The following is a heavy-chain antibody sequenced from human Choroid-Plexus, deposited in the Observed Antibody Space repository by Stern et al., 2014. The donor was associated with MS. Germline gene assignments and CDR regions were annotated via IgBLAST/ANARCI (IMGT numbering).Heavy chain of an antibody. D-gene: IGHD3-3*01. CDR3: ARDQRGITIFGVVTDYYYLGMDV. V-gene: IGHV1-2*02. J-gene: IGHJ6*02. CDR2: INPNTGGT. Sequence: QVQLVQSGAEVKKPGASVKVSCKTSGYIFTGYYIHWVRQAPGQGLEWMAWINPNTGGTKYAQNFQGSVTMSRDTSISTAYVELSSLTSDDTAVYYCARDQRGITIFGVVTDYYYLGMDVWGQGTTVTVSS. CDR1: GYIFTGYY.